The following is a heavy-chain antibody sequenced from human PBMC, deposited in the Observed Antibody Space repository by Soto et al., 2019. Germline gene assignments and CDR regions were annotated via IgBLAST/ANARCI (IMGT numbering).Heavy chain of an antibody. CDR2: LYSDDST. Sequence: PGGSLRLSCAASGFTVSGIYMSWVCQAPGKGLEWVSLLYSDDSTYYADSVKGRFTISRDNSKNTLFLQMNSLRAEDTAVYYCATHSGCYYYYGMDVWGQGTTVTVSS. CDR3: ATHSGCYYYYGMDV. CDR1: GFTVSGIY. V-gene: IGHV3-66*01. D-gene: IGHD3-10*01. J-gene: IGHJ6*02.